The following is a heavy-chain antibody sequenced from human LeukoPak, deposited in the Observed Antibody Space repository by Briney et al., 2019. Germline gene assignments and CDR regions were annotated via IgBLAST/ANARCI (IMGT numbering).Heavy chain of an antibody. J-gene: IGHJ6*03. CDR2: ISAYNGNT. CDR3: AREMDGGWRRHGYYMDV. D-gene: IGHD2-15*01. V-gene: IGHV1-18*01. CDR1: GYTFTSYG. Sequence: ASVKVSCKASGYTFTSYGISWVRQAPGQGLEWMGWISAYNGNTNYAQKLQGRVTMTTDTSTSTAYMELRSLRSDDTAVYYCAREMDGGWRRHGYYMDVWGKGTTVTVSS.